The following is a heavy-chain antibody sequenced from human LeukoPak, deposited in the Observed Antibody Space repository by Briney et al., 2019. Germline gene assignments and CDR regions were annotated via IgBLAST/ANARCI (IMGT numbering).Heavy chain of an antibody. V-gene: IGHV4-4*02. CDR3: AREGGFYRPLDY. Sequence: SETLSLTCGVSGGSVSSTNWWTWIRQPPGKGLEWIGEVHLDGRTDFNPSLKSRLTMSVDLSENHVSLKLTSVTAADTAVYYCAREGGFYRPLDYSGQGTLVTVSS. CDR1: GGSVSSTNW. CDR2: VHLDGRT. J-gene: IGHJ4*02. D-gene: IGHD6-25*01.